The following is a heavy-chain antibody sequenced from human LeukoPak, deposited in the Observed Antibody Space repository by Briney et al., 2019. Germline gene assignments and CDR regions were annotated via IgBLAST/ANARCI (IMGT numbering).Heavy chain of an antibody. D-gene: IGHD2-8*01. CDR3: AKSNGWFDP. CDR1: GFTFSTSG. CDR2: ITASATST. Sequence: GETLRLSCTASGFTFSTSGMSWVRQAPGKGLEWVSAITASATSTAYADSVKGRFTISRDDSKNTLYLQMNSLRAEDTAVYYCAKSNGWFDPWGQGTLVTVSS. J-gene: IGHJ5*02. V-gene: IGHV3-23*01.